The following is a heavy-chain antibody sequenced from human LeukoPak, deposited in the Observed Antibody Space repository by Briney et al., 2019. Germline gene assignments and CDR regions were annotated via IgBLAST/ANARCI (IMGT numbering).Heavy chain of an antibody. CDR2: ISYDGSNK. D-gene: IGHD6-13*01. CDR1: GFTFSSYG. J-gene: IGHJ4*02. Sequence: GRSLSLSCAASGFTFSSYGMHWVRQAPGKGLEWVAVISYDGSNKYYADSVKGRFTISRDNSKNTLYLQMNSLRAEDTAVYYCAKDLGSSWYVSLAYWGQGTLVTVSS. V-gene: IGHV3-30*18. CDR3: AKDLGSSWYVSLAY.